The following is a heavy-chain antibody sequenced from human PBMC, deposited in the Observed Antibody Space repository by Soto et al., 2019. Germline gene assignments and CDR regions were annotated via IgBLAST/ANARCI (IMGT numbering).Heavy chain of an antibody. Sequence: SETLSLTCTVSGGSISSYYWSWIRQPPGKGLEWIGYIYYSGSTNYNPSLKSRVTISVDTSKNQYSLKLSSVTAADTAVYYCARDITIFGVGGAFDIWGQGTMVTVSS. V-gene: IGHV4-59*01. D-gene: IGHD3-3*01. CDR2: IYYSGST. J-gene: IGHJ3*02. CDR1: GGSISSYY. CDR3: ARDITIFGVGGAFDI.